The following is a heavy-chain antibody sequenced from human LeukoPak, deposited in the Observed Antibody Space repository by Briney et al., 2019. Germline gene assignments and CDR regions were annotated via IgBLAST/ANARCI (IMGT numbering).Heavy chain of an antibody. Sequence: RGSLRLSCAASGFTFSDQYMDWVRQAPGKGLEWVARTRNKANSYTTAYAASVKGRFTISRDVSKNSLYLQMNSLKTKDTAVYYCTRSSDSSGYRAFDIWGQGTMVTVSS. J-gene: IGHJ3*02. CDR2: TRNKANSYTT. V-gene: IGHV3-72*01. D-gene: IGHD3-22*01. CDR1: GFTFSDQY. CDR3: TRSSDSSGYRAFDI.